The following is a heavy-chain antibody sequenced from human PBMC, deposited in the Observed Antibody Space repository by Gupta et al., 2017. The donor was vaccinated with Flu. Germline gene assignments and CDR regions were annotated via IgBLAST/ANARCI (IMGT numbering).Heavy chain of an antibody. D-gene: IGHD3-3*01. J-gene: IGHJ3*02. CDR3: ARVRRFLRGAFDI. V-gene: IGHV1-8*01. CDR2: MNPNSGNT. Sequence: VRQATGQGLEWMGWMNPNSGNTGYAQKFQGRVTMTRNTSISTAYMELSSLRSEDTAVYYCARVRRFLRGAFDIWGQGTMVTVSS.